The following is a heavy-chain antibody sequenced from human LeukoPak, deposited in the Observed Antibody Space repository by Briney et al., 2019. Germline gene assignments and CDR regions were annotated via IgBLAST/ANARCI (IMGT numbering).Heavy chain of an antibody. D-gene: IGHD3-16*01. CDR1: GYTFTSYG. J-gene: IGHJ4*02. CDR2: ISAYNGNP. Sequence: PGASVKVSCRASGYTFTSYGISWVRQAPGQGLKGMGWISAYNGNPNYAQKLQGRVTMTTDTSTSTAYMELRSLRSDDTAVYYCARTRPRGGPMFDYWGQGTLVTVSS. V-gene: IGHV1-18*01. CDR3: ARTRPRGGPMFDY.